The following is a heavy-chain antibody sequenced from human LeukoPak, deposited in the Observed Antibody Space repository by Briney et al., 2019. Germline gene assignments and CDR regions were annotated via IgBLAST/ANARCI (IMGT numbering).Heavy chain of an antibody. CDR3: AKGTQRGNSGWGYFFDQ. Sequence: EGSLRLSCAASGFTFSSYSMNWVRQAPGEGLEWVSSISSSSSYIYYADSVKGRFTISRDNAMNSLYLQMNTLRPEDTAVYYCAKGTQRGNSGWGYFFDQWGQGTLVTVSS. CDR1: GFTFSSYS. V-gene: IGHV3-21*04. CDR2: ISSSSSYI. D-gene: IGHD6-19*01. J-gene: IGHJ4*02.